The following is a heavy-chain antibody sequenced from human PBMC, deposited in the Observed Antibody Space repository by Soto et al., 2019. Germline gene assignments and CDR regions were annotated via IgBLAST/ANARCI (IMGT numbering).Heavy chain of an antibody. D-gene: IGHD3-22*01. Sequence: QVQLVESGGGVVQPGRSLRLSCAASGFTFSSYGMHWVRQAPGKGLEWVAVISYDGSNKYYADSVKGRFTISRDNSKNRLYLRMNSLRAEDTAVYYFAKGAVGREVITHLFDYWGQGTLVTVSS. J-gene: IGHJ4*02. V-gene: IGHV3-30*18. CDR1: GFTFSSYG. CDR2: ISYDGSNK. CDR3: AKGAVGREVITHLFDY.